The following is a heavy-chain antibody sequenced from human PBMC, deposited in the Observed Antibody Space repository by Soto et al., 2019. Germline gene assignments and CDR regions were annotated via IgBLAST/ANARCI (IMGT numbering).Heavy chain of an antibody. V-gene: IGHV1-18*01. CDR3: ARDPASSGQKLDY. Sequence: QVKLVQSGAEVKKPGASVKVSCKASGYTFTSYGISWVRQAPGQGLEWMGWISAYNGNTNYAQKLHGRVTMTTDTSKSTDYMELRSRRSDDTAVYYCARDPASSGQKLDYWGQGNLVTVSS. J-gene: IGHJ4*02. CDR2: ISAYNGNT. CDR1: GYTFTSYG. D-gene: IGHD6-19*01.